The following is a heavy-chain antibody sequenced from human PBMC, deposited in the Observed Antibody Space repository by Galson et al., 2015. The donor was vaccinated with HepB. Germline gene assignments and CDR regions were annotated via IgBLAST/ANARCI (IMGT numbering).Heavy chain of an antibody. Sequence: QSGAEVKKPGESLKISCKGSGYSFTSYWIGWVRQMPGKGLEWMGIIYPGDSDTRYSPSFQGQVTISADKSISTAYLQWSSLKASDTAMYYCATHSSSGYYYYGMDVWGQGTTVTVSS. V-gene: IGHV5-51*03. CDR3: ATHSSSGYYYYGMDV. CDR1: GYSFTSYW. J-gene: IGHJ6*02. CDR2: IYPGDSDT. D-gene: IGHD6-6*01.